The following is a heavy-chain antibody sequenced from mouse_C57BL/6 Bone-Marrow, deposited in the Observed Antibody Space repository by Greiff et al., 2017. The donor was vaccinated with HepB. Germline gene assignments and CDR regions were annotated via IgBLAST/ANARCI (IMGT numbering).Heavy chain of an antibody. Sequence: EVKLLESGGGLVQPGGSMKLSCAASGFTFSDAWMDWVRQSPEKGLEWVAEIRNKANNHATYYAESVKGRFTISRDDSKSSVYLQMNSLRAEDTGIYYCTRPGANWDWYFDVWGTGTTVTVSS. CDR3: TRPGANWDWYFDV. D-gene: IGHD4-1*01. CDR2: IRNKANNHAT. J-gene: IGHJ1*03. CDR1: GFTFSDAW. V-gene: IGHV6-6*01.